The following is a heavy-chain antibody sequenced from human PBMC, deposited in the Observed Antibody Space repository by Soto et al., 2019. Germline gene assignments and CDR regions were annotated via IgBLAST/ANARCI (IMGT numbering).Heavy chain of an antibody. Sequence: QLQLQESGPGLVKPSETLSLTCTVSGGSISSSSYYWGWIRQPPGKGLEWIGSIYYSGSTYYNPSLKSRVTISVDTSKNQFSLKLSSVTAADTAVYYCARHGGYIDYYFDYWGQGTLVTVSS. CDR2: IYYSGST. V-gene: IGHV4-39*01. J-gene: IGHJ4*02. CDR3: ARHGGYIDYYFDY. CDR1: GGSISSSSYY. D-gene: IGHD6-13*01.